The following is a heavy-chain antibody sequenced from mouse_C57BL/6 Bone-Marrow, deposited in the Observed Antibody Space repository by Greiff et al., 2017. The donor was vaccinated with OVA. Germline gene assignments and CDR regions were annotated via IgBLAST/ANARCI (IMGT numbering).Heavy chain of an antibody. CDR2: IYPGNSDT. Sequence: VQLQQSGTVLARPEASVKMSCKTSGYTFTSYWMHWVKQRPGQGLEWIGAIYPGNSDTSYNQKFKGKAKLTAVTSASTAYMELSSLTNAYSAVYYCRGHYYGSSYCYFDYGGQGTTLTVSS. CDR3: RGHYYGSSYCYFDY. J-gene: IGHJ2*01. D-gene: IGHD1-1*01. V-gene: IGHV1-5*01. CDR1: GYTFTSYW.